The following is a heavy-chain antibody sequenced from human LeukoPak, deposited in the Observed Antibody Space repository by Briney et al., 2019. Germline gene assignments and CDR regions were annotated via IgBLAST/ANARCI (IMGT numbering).Heavy chain of an antibody. Sequence: PGGSLRLSCAASGFTFSSYWMSWVRQAPGKGLEWVANIKHDGGEKYYVDSVKGRFTISRDNAKNSLYLQMNSLRAEDTAVYYCARERETAGGYDYVWGSYRYRWFDPWGQGTLVTVSS. CDR3: ARERETAGGYDYVWGSYRYRWFDP. J-gene: IGHJ5*02. CDR1: GFTFSSYW. D-gene: IGHD3-16*02. CDR2: IKHDGGEK. V-gene: IGHV3-7*01.